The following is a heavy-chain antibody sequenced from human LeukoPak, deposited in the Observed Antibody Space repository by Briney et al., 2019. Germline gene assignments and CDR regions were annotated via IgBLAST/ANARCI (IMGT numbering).Heavy chain of an antibody. V-gene: IGHV4-30-2*01. CDR2: IYHSGST. Sequence: SQTLSLTCAASGGSISSGGYSWGWIRQPPGKGLEWIGYIYHSGSTYYNPSLKSRVTISVDRSKNQFSLKLSSVTAADKAVYYCARGRKSITMIVVVITKRKYAFDIWGQGTMVTVSS. J-gene: IGHJ3*02. D-gene: IGHD3-22*01. CDR1: GGSISSGGYS. CDR3: ARGRKSITMIVVVITKRKYAFDI.